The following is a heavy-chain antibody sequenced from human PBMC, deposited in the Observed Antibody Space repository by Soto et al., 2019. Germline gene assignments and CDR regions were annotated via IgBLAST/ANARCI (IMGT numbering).Heavy chain of an antibody. CDR2: IYSGVST. D-gene: IGHD2-15*01. CDR3: ARGWWSHFDY. Sequence: EVQLVESGGGLVQPGGSLRLSCAASGFTVSSNYMNWVRQAPGKGLEWVSVIYSGVSTYYADSVKGRFTISRDNSKNTLYLQMNTLRAEDTAVYYCARGWWSHFDYWGQGTLVTVSS. V-gene: IGHV3-66*01. CDR1: GFTVSSNY. J-gene: IGHJ4*02.